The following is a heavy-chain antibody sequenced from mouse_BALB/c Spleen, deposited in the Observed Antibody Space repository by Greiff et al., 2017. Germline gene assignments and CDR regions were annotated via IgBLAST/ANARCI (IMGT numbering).Heavy chain of an antibody. CDR1: GFSLTSYG. V-gene: IGHV2-2*02. J-gene: IGHJ3*01. D-gene: IGHD1-1*01. CDR2: IWSGGST. Sequence: VKLVESGPGLVQPSQSLSITCTVSGFSLTSYGVHWVRQSPGKGLEWLGVIWSGGSTDYNAAFISRLSISKDNSKSQVFFKMNSLQANDTAIYYCARLYGSSLAWFAYWGQGTLVTVSA. CDR3: ARLYGSSLAWFAY.